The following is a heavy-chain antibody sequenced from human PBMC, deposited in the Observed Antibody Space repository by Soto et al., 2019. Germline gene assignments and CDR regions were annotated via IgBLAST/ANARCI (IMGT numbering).Heavy chain of an antibody. CDR1: GFTFSSYA. CDR2: ISGSGGST. D-gene: IGHD1-26*01. CDR3: ANRGGGSSFGY. V-gene: IGHV3-23*01. Sequence: EVQLLESGGGLVQPGGSLRLSCAASGFTFSSYAMSWVRQAPGKGLEWVSVISGSGGSTYYADSVKGRFSISSDNSKNPLYLQMTSLRAEDTAVYYGANRGGGSSFGYWGQGTLVTVSP. J-gene: IGHJ4*02.